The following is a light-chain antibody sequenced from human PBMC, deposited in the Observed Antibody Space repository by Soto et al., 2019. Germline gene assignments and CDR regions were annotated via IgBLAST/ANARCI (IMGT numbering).Light chain of an antibody. CDR2: DAS. J-gene: IGKJ1*01. CDR1: QSVSNNY. V-gene: IGKV3-11*01. Sequence: EIVLTQSPGTLSLSPGERATLSCRASQSVSNNYLAWYQQKPGQAPRLLIYDASNRATGIPARFSGSGSGTDFTLTISSLEPEDFAVYYCQQRGNWLTFGQGTKVDIK. CDR3: QQRGNWLT.